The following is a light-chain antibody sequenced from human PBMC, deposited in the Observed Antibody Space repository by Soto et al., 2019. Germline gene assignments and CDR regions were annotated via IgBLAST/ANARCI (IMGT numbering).Light chain of an antibody. CDR1: QNVNSNH. J-gene: IGKJ1*01. V-gene: IGKV3-20*01. CDR2: GPS. CDR3: HQFGSSPQT. Sequence: EIVLTQSPGTQSLSPGERATLSCRASQNVNSNHIAWYQQKPGQAPRLLIYGPSSRATGIPERFSGSGSGTDFTLTISRLEPEDFAVYFCHQFGSSPQTFGHGTKV.